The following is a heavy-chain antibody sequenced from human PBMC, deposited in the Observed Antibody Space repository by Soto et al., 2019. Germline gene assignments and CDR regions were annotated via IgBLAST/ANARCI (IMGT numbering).Heavy chain of an antibody. CDR1: GFTFSSYG. J-gene: IGHJ4*02. V-gene: IGHV3-30*18. CDR3: AEDTPHRSPFDY. Sequence: QVQLVESGGGVVQPGRSLRLSCAASGFTFSSYGMHWVRQAPGKGLEWVAVISYDGSNKYYADSVKGRFTISRDNSKNTLYLQMNSLRAEDTAVYYCAEDTPHRSPFDYWGQGTLVTVSS. CDR2: ISYDGSNK.